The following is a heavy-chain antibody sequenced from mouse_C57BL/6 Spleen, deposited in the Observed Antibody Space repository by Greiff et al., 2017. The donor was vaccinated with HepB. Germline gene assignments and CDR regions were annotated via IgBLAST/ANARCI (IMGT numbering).Heavy chain of an antibody. J-gene: IGHJ1*03. CDR3: ASGGLVTGIITTVVATNCDV. Sequence: EVQLQQSGAELVKPGASVKLSCTASGFNIKDYYMHWVKQRTEQGLEWIGRIDPEDGETKYAPKFQGKATITADTSSNTAYLQLSSLTSEDTAVYYGASGGLVTGIITTVVATNCDVWGTGTTVTVSS. V-gene: IGHV14-2*01. CDR2: IDPEDGET. D-gene: IGHD1-1*01. CDR1: GFNIKDYY.